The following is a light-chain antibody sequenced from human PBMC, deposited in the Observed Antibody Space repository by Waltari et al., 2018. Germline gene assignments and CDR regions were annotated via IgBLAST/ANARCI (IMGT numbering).Light chain of an antibody. J-gene: IGKJ1*01. Sequence: DIQMTQSPSTLSASVGDRVTITCRARQSISSWLAWYQQKPGKAPKLLIYKASTLESGVPSRFSGSGSGTEFTLTITSLQPDDFATYYCKDYSTYSRTFGQGTKVEIK. CDR3: KDYSTYSRT. CDR2: KAS. V-gene: IGKV1-5*03. CDR1: QSISSW.